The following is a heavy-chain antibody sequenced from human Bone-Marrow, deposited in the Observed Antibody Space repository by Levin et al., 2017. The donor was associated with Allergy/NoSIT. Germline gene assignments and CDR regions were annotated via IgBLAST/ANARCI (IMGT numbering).Heavy chain of an antibody. Sequence: GGSLRLSCAASGFTFSSYAMGWVRQAPGKGPEWVSAISGSGGSTSYADSVKGRFTISRDNSKNTLYLQMSSLRAEDTAVYYCAKDCSGGGCYSYYYYMDVWGKGTTVTVSS. D-gene: IGHD2-15*01. CDR3: AKDCSGGGCYSYYYYMDV. CDR2: ISGSGGST. J-gene: IGHJ6*03. V-gene: IGHV3-23*01. CDR1: GFTFSSYA.